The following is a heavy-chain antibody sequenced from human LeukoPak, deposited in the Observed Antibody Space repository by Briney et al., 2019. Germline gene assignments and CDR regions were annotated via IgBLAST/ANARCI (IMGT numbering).Heavy chain of an antibody. V-gene: IGHV4-59*01. Sequence: PSETLSLTCTVSGGSISSYYWSWLRQPPGKGLECIGYIYYSGSTNYNPSLKSRVTISVDTSKNQFSLKLSSVTAADTAVYYCARVKSSGYYPDYWGQGTLVTVSS. J-gene: IGHJ4*02. D-gene: IGHD3-22*01. CDR3: ARVKSSGYYPDY. CDR2: IYYSGST. CDR1: GGSISSYY.